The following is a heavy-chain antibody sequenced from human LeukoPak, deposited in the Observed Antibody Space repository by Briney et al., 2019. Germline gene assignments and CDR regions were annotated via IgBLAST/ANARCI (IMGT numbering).Heavy chain of an antibody. CDR2: INSDGSST. J-gene: IGHJ4*02. Sequence: GGSLRLSCAASGFTFSSYWMHWVRQAPGKGLVWVSRINSDGSSTSHADSVKGRFTISRDNAKNSLHLQMNSLRAEDTAVYYCARRYCSGGRCYFAVDYWGQGTLVTVSS. V-gene: IGHV3-74*01. CDR3: ARRYCSGGRCYFAVDY. D-gene: IGHD2-15*01. CDR1: GFTFSSYW.